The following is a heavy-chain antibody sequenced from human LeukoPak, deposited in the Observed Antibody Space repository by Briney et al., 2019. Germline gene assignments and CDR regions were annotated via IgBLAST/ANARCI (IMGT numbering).Heavy chain of an antibody. CDR2: ISYDGSNK. CDR1: GFTFSSYG. V-gene: IGHV3-30*03. CDR3: ASGGYFDY. Sequence: GGSLRLSCAASGFTFSSYGMHWVRQAPGKGLEWVAVISYDGSNKYYADSVKGRFTISRDNSENTLYLQMNSLRAEDTAVYYCASGGYFDYWGQGTLVTVSS. D-gene: IGHD4-23*01. J-gene: IGHJ4*02.